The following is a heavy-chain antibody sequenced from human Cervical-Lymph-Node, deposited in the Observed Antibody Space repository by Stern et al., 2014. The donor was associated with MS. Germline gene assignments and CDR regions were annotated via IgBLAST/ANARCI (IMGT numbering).Heavy chain of an antibody. CDR2: ISYDGGNK. Sequence: QVQLVESGGGVVQPGRSLRLSCAASGFTFSLYDMHWVRQAPGKGLEWVAVISYDGGNKFYTDSVKGRFTISRDSSKSTLYLQLNSLRPEDTAIYYCAKDPRIYDSSGYLDAWGQGTLVTVSS. V-gene: IGHV3-30*18. CDR1: GFTFSLYD. J-gene: IGHJ5*02. D-gene: IGHD3-22*01. CDR3: AKDPRIYDSSGYLDA.